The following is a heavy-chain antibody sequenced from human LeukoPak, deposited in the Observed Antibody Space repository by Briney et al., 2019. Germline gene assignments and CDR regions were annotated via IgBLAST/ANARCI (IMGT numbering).Heavy chain of an antibody. V-gene: IGHV3-74*01. CDR3: ATLPLGYCSGAACYSLFDS. CDR2: INSDGSST. D-gene: IGHD2-15*01. J-gene: IGHJ4*02. CDR1: GFTFSSYW. Sequence: GGSLRLSCAASGFTFSSYWMHWVRQAPGKGLVWVSRINSDGSSTNYADSVEGRFTISRDNAKNTLYLQMNSLRAEDTAVYYCATLPLGYCSGAACYSLFDSWGQGTLVTVSS.